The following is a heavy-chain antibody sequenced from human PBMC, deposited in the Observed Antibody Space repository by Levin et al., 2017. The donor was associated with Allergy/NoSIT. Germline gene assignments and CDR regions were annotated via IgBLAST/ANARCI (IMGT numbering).Heavy chain of an antibody. V-gene: IGHV1-3*01. J-gene: IGHJ3*02. CDR3: ARYCSGGSCYSISVFDI. D-gene: IGHD2-15*01. Sequence: ASVKVSCKASGYTFTSYAMHWVRQAPGQRLEWMGWINAGNGDTKYSQNLQRRVTITRDTSASTAYMELSSLRSEDTAVYYCARYCSGGSCYSISVFDIWGQGTMVTVSS. CDR2: INAGNGDT. CDR1: GYTFTSYA.